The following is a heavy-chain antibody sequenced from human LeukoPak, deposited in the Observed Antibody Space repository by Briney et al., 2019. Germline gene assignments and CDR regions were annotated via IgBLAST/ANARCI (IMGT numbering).Heavy chain of an antibody. J-gene: IGHJ4*02. CDR1: GGSFSGYY. D-gene: IGHD6-19*01. CDR2: INHSGST. CDR3: ARGHINRSYFSSGWYFRSPYFDY. Sequence: SETLSLTCAVYGGSFSGYYWSWIRQPPGKGLEWIGEINHSGSTNYNPSLKSRVTISVDTSKNQFSLKLSSVTAADAAVYYCARGHINRSYFSSGWYFRSPYFDYWGQGTLVTVSS. V-gene: IGHV4-34*01.